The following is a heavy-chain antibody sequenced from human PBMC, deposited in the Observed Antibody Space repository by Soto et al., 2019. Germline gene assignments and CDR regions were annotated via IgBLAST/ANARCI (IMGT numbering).Heavy chain of an antibody. V-gene: IGHV4-4*07. D-gene: IGHD3-3*01. CDR3: ARGQRFSDWFDP. CDR1: GGDISTYY. Sequence: QVQLQESGPGLVKPSETLSLTCTVSGGDISTYYWTWIRQPAGKGLEWIGRIYSSGSTKYNPSLKSRVTRSLDTSKNQFPRRLSSVTAADTAVYYCARGQRFSDWFDPWGQGTLVTVSS. CDR2: IYSSGST. J-gene: IGHJ5*02.